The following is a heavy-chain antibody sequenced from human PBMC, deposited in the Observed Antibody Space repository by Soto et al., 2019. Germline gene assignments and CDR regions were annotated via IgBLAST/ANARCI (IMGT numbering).Heavy chain of an antibody. J-gene: IGHJ4*02. CDR2: IGPESGAT. V-gene: IGHV1-2*02. CDR1: GYIFTGHY. CDR3: GRGRSGQIVVFY. D-gene: IGHD1-26*01. Sequence: ASVKVSCKASGYIFTGHYIHWVRQAPEQGPEWMGEIGPESGATRYAQRFQGRVTMTRDMSITTVYMELNNLSPDDTAVYYCGRGRSGQIVVFYWGQGTPVTVSS.